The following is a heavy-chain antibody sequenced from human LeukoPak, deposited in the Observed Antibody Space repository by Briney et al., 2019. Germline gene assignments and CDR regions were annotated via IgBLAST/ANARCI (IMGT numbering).Heavy chain of an antibody. CDR2: INHSGST. CDR3: ATFFDFWFGP. J-gene: IGHJ5*02. Sequence: PSETLSLTCAVYGGSFSGYYWSWIRQPPGKGLEWIGEINHSGSTNYSPSLRSRVSISVDTSKNQFSLKLSSVTTADTAVYFCATFFDFWFGPWGQGTQVTVSS. CDR1: GGSFSGYY. V-gene: IGHV4-34*01. D-gene: IGHD5/OR15-5a*01.